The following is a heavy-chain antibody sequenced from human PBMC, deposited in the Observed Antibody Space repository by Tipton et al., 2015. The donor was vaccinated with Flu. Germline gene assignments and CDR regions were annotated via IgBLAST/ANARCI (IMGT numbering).Heavy chain of an antibody. D-gene: IGHD4-17*01. V-gene: IGHV4-38-2*01. CDR3: ARVELLGAVTTH. CDR2: IFHTGST. J-gene: IGHJ4*02. CDR1: TSSMSDHY. Sequence: LRLSCAVSTSSMSDHYWGWVRQPPGKGLEWIGTIFHTGSTYYSPSLRSRVTISVDTSKNQLFLRLSSVTAADTAFYYCARVELLGAVTTHWGQGTLVTVSS.